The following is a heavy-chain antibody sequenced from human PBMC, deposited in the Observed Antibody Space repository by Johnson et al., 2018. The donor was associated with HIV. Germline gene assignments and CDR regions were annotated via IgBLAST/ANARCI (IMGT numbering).Heavy chain of an antibody. Sequence: QVQLVESGGGVVQPGGSLRLSCAASGFTFSNYGMHWVRQTPGKGLEWISLIYGGATYYADSVKGRCTNARDNSKNSLILQMNSLRAEDTAVYYCARERGGSSGWSDALDVWGQGTMVTVSS. D-gene: IGHD6-19*01. CDR3: ARERGGSSGWSDALDV. J-gene: IGHJ3*01. CDR1: GFTFSNYG. CDR2: IYGGAT. V-gene: IGHV3-NL1*01.